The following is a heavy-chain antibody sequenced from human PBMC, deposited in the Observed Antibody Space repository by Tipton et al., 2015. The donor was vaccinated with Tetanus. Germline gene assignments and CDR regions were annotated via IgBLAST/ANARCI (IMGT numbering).Heavy chain of an antibody. CDR1: GGSISSSSYY. CDR2: IYYSGST. J-gene: IGHJ4*02. D-gene: IGHD3-22*01. V-gene: IGHV4-39*01. Sequence: TLSLTCTVSGGSISSSSYYWGWIRQPPGKGLEWIGSIYYSGSTYYNPSLKSRVTISVDTSKNQFSLRLGSVTAADTAVYYCARHEYDSSGYYYGQHWGRFDYWGQGTLVTVSS. CDR3: ARHEYDSSGYYYGQHWGRFDY.